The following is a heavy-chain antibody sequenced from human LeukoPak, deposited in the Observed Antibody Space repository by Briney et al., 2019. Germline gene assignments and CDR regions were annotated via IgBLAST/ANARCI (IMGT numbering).Heavy chain of an antibody. V-gene: IGHV1-2*02. Sequence: ASVKVSCKASGYTFTGYYMHWVRQAPGQGLEWMGWINPNSGGTNYAQKFQGRVTMTRDTSISTAYMELSRLRSDDTAVYYCARELTTTGSSPEGPIPQLYNWFDPWGQGTLVTVSS. J-gene: IGHJ5*02. CDR3: ARELTTTGSSPEGPIPQLYNWFDP. D-gene: IGHD6-6*01. CDR2: INPNSGGT. CDR1: GYTFTGYY.